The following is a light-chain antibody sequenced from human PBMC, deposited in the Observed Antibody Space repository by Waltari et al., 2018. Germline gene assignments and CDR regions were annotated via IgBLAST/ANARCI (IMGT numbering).Light chain of an antibody. CDR3: QQYKSYSYT. V-gene: IGKV1-5*01. Sequence: DIQMTQSPSTLPASVGDRVTITCRASQSITSWVAWYQQKPGKAPKVLIFDASSLESGVPSRFSGRGSGTEFTLTISSLQPDDFATYYCQQYKSYSYTFGQGTKLEIK. CDR2: DAS. J-gene: IGKJ2*01. CDR1: QSITSW.